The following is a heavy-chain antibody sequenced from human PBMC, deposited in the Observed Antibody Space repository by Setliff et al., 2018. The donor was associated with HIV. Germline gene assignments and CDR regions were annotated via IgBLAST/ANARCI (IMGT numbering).Heavy chain of an antibody. J-gene: IGHJ6*03. Sequence: PSETLSLTCTVSGGSISSGSYYWSWIRQPAGKGLEWIGRIYTSGSTNYNPSLKSRVTISVDTSKNQFSLKLSSVTAADTAVYYCARGGRTYYYDSSGYYRHYYYYMDVWGKGTTVTVSS. V-gene: IGHV4-61*02. D-gene: IGHD3-22*01. CDR1: GGSISSGSYY. CDR2: IYTSGST. CDR3: ARGGRTYYYDSSGYYRHYYYYMDV.